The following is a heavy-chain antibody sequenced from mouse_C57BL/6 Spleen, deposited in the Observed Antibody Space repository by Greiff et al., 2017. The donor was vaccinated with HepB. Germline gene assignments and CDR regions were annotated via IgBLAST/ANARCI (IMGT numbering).Heavy chain of an antibody. D-gene: IGHD6-1*01. V-gene: IGHV5-17*01. CDR1: GFTFSDYG. CDR2: ISSGSSTI. CDR3: ARTTRWYFDD. J-gene: IGHJ1*03. Sequence: EVQGVESGGGLVKPGGSLKLSCAASGFTFSDYGMHWVRQAPEKGLEWVAYISSGSSTIYYADTVKGRFTISRDHAKKTLFLKITSLRSEDTAMYYCARTTRWYFDDWGTGTTVTVAS.